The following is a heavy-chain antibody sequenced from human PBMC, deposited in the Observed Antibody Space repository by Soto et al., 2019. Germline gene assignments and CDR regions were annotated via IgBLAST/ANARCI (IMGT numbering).Heavy chain of an antibody. J-gene: IGHJ4*02. V-gene: IGHV1-69*01. CDR3: AIGSTYSGEFDS. CDR2: FVPIVGTP. CDR1: GGTFSSYA. Sequence: VQLVQTGAEVKKPGSSVKVSCKASGGTFSSYAISWVRQAPGQGLEWMGGFVPIVGTPVYAQGFGNRVTVTADDSSTSAYMELRSLRPEDTAVYFCAIGSTYSGEFDSWGPGTLVTVSS. D-gene: IGHD1-26*01.